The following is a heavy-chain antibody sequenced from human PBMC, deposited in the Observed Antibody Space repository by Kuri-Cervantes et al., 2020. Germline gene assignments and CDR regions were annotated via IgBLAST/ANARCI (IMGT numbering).Heavy chain of an antibody. CDR1: GGSISSTSYY. Sequence: SETLSLTCSVSGGSISSTSYYWVWIRQPPGKGLEWIGSIYYSGSTYYNPSLKSQVTISVDTSKNQFSLKLSSVTAADTAVYYCARAPFDWRFDYWGQGTLVTVPQ. J-gene: IGHJ4*02. CDR2: IYYSGST. D-gene: IGHD3-9*01. CDR3: ARAPFDWRFDY. V-gene: IGHV4-39*07.